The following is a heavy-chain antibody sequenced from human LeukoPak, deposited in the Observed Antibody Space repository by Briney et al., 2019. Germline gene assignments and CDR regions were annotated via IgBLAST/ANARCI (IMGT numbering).Heavy chain of an antibody. CDR1: GYTFSSYG. CDR3: ARDHDYGDYNTQDLFVY. D-gene: IGHD4-17*01. CDR2: ISTYNGNT. Sequence: ASVKVSCKASGYTFSSYGINWVRQAPGQGLEWMGWISTYNGNTNYAQKFQGRLTMATDTSTTTAFMDLRSLRSDDTAVYYCARDHDYGDYNTQDLFVYWGQGTLVTVSS. V-gene: IGHV1-18*01. J-gene: IGHJ4*02.